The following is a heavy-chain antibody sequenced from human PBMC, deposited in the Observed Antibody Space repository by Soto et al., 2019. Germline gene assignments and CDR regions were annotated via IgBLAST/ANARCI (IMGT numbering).Heavy chain of an antibody. D-gene: IGHD3-10*01. CDR3: ATSYGSGYRAFDY. CDR1: GDTFAFYS. Sequence: QVQLVQSGAEVKRPGSSVKVSCKASGDTFAFYSINWVRQAPGLGLEWMGRINPILSMSNYAQRFQGRVTMTADKPRRPAYMVLSSLRSEDTAIYSGATSYGSGYRAFDYWGQGALVTVSS. V-gene: IGHV1-69*02. CDR2: INPILSMS. J-gene: IGHJ4*02.